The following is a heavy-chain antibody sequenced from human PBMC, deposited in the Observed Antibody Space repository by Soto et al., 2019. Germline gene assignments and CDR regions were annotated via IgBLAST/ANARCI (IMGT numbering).Heavy chain of an antibody. D-gene: IGHD3-10*01. Sequence: GGSLRLSCAASGFTFSSYGMHWVRQAPGKGLEWVAVISYDGSNKYYADSVKGRFTISRDNSKNTLYLQMNSLRAEDTAVYYCAKCRVRGVTLGTLLDYWGQGTLVTVSS. V-gene: IGHV3-30*18. J-gene: IGHJ4*02. CDR3: AKCRVRGVTLGTLLDY. CDR2: ISYDGSNK. CDR1: GFTFSSYG.